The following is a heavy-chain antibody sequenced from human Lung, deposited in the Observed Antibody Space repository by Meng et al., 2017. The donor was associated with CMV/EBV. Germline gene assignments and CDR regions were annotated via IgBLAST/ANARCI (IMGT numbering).Heavy chain of an antibody. J-gene: IGHJ4*02. CDR2: INTREAEK. Sequence: EEQGKRKGQEWKEKINTREAEKKKKKKEKDRETMTRETSTSTVYLHLSSLTSEDTALYYCARRYSGRDEREYFFDCWGQGALVTVSS. CDR3: ARRYSGRDEREYFFDC. D-gene: IGHD5-12*01. V-gene: IGHV1-46*01.